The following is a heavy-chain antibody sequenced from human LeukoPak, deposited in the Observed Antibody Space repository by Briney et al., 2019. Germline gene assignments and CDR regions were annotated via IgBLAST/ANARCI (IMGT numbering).Heavy chain of an antibody. V-gene: IGHV4-39*01. D-gene: IGHD3-9*01. J-gene: IGHJ4*02. Sequence: PSETLSLTCTVSGGSISSSSYYWGWIRQPPGKGLEWIGSIYYSGGTYYNPSLKSRVTISVDTSKNQFSLKLSSVTAADTAVYYCARGVNEYYDILTGYRLHYFDYWGQGTLVTVSS. CDR3: ARGVNEYYDILTGYRLHYFDY. CDR1: GGSISSSSYY. CDR2: IYYSGGT.